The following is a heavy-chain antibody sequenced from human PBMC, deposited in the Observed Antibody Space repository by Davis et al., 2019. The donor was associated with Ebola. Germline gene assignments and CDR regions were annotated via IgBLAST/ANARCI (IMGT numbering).Heavy chain of an antibody. CDR1: GGTFSGYA. CDR2: IIPIFGTA. V-gene: IGHV1-69*06. J-gene: IGHJ6*02. CDR3: ARDLDDFWSGYYVNPGDYGMDV. D-gene: IGHD3-3*01. Sequence: AASVKVSCKASGGTFSGYAISWVRQAPGQGLEWMGGIIPIFGTANYAQKFQGRVTITADKSTSTAYMELSSLRSEDTAVYYCARDLDDFWSGYYVNPGDYGMDVWGQGTTVTVSS.